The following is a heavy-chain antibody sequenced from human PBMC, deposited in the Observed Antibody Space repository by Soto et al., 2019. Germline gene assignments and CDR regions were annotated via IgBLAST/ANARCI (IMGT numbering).Heavy chain of an antibody. D-gene: IGHD4-17*01. CDR3: ARDDYGERIPDY. CDR1: GYTFTSYG. V-gene: IGHV1-18*01. CDR2: ISVYNGNT. Sequence: ASVKVSCKASGYTFTSYGISWVRQAPGQGLEWMGWISVYNGNTNYAQELQGRVTMTTDTSTSTAYMELRSLRSDDTAVYYCARDDYGERIPDYWGQGTLVTVSS. J-gene: IGHJ4*02.